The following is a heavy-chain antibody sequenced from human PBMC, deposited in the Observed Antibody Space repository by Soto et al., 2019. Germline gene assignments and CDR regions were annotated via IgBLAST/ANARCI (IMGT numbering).Heavy chain of an antibody. CDR3: AKAKNDYNWDNRPPFDY. D-gene: IGHD1-20*01. CDR1: GFTLRNYA. V-gene: IGHV3-23*01. CDR2: ISANDVGT. Sequence: HTGGSLRLSCEASGFTLRNYAMTWIRQAPGKGLEWVSLISANDVGTYYAESVKTRFTISTDQSRNTVYLQMDSLRADDTAIYYCAKAKNDYNWDNRPPFDYWGQGTLVTVSS. J-gene: IGHJ4*02.